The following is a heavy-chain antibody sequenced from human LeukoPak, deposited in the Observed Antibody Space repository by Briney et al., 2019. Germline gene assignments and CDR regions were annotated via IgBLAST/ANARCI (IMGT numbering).Heavy chain of an antibody. V-gene: IGHV3-48*04. CDR1: GFTFNNYS. Sequence: GGSLRLSCAASGFTFNNYSVNWVRQAPGKGLEWVSYIGSSSLIIYYADSVKGRFTISRDSAKNSLYLQMNSLRAEDTAVYYCARGISAVVPRAFDLWGQGTMVTVSS. CDR3: ARGISAVVPRAFDL. CDR2: IGSSSLII. D-gene: IGHD2-15*01. J-gene: IGHJ3*01.